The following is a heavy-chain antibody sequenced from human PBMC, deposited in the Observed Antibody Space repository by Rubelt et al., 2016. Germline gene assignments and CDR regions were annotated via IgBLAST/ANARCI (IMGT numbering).Heavy chain of an antibody. D-gene: IGHD3-9*01. J-gene: IGHJ6*02. V-gene: IGHV1-69*06. CDR2: IIPIFVTA. Sequence: QVQLVQSGAEVKKPGSSVKVSCKASGGTFSSYAISWVRQAPGQGLEWMGGIIPIFVTANYAQKFQGRVTITADKSTSTAYMELSSLRSEDTAVYYCASPPYDILTGYDYYYGMDVWGQGTTVTVSS. CDR3: ASPPYDILTGYDYYYGMDV. CDR1: GGTFSSYA.